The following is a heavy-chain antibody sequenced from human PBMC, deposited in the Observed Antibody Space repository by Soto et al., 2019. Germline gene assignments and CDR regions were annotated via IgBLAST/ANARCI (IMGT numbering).Heavy chain of an antibody. V-gene: IGHV3-74*01. CDR1: GFTFSTYW. CDR3: ARGSSTSRPYYYYAMDV. J-gene: IGHJ6*02. CDR2: INSDGSSP. D-gene: IGHD2-2*01. Sequence: GALRLSCAASGFTFSTYWMHWVRQAPGKGLVCVSRINSDGSSPSYADSVKGRFTISRDNAKNTLYLQMNSLRAEDTAVYYCARGSSTSRPYYYYAMDVWGQGTTVTVSS.